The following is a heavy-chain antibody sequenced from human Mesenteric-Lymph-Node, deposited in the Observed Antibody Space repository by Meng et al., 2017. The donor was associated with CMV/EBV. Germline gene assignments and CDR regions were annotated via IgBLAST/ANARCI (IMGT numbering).Heavy chain of an antibody. CDR1: GLIYRNSA. V-gene: IGHV3-23*01. D-gene: IGHD1-1*01. CDR2: MRGSGGST. J-gene: IGHJ3*02. Sequence: SCRASGLIYRNSAMSGVRQAEGQRMEWVTEMRGSGGSTYYAESVKGRFTIYRDNSKNTLYLQMNSLRAEDTAIYFCAKPNWMHAFDIWGQGTMVTVSS. CDR3: AKPNWMHAFDI.